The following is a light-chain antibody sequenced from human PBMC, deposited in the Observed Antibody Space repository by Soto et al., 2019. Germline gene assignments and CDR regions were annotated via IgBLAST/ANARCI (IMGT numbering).Light chain of an antibody. V-gene: IGKV1-9*01. CDR1: QAISSY. CDR2: AAS. Sequence: DIQLTQAPSFLSASAGDRVSITCRASQAISSYLAWYQQKPGRAPKLLIYAASTLQSGVPSRFGGSGSGTEFTLTITSLQPEDFATYYCQQLNSFPITFGQGTRLEIK. J-gene: IGKJ5*01. CDR3: QQLNSFPIT.